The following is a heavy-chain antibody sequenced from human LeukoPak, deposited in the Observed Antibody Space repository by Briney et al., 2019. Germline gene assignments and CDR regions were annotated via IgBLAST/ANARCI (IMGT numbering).Heavy chain of an antibody. J-gene: IGHJ4*02. D-gene: IGHD3-3*01. Sequence: KTGGSLRLSCAASGFTFSSYAMSWVRQAPGKGLEWVGRIKSKTDGGTTDYAAPVRGRFTISRDDSKDTLFLQMNSLKTEDTAVYYCTTDRIPITISGDDYWGQGTLVTVSS. CDR3: TTDRIPITISGDDY. V-gene: IGHV3-15*01. CDR2: IKSKTDGGTT. CDR1: GFTFSSYA.